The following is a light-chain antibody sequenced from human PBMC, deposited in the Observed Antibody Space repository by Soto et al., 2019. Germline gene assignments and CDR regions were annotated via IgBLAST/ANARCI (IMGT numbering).Light chain of an antibody. CDR3: NSYAGTIYV. J-gene: IGLJ1*01. V-gene: IGLV2-14*01. CDR2: DVS. Sequence: QSVLTQPASVSGTPGQSITISCTGTSSDVGAYNYVSWYQQYPGKAPKLIIYDVSNRPSGVSCRFSGSKSGNTASLTVSSRQAEDEADYYCNSYAGTIYVVGTGNKVTVL. CDR1: SSDVGAYNY.